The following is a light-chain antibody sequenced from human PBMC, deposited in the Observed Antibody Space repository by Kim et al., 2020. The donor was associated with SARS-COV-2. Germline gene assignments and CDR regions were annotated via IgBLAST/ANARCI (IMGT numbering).Light chain of an antibody. J-gene: IGKJ2*01. CDR1: QMISSW. Sequence: DIHMTQSPSTLSASVGDRVTITCRASQMISSWVAWNQHKPGEAPKILIYKASTLETGVPSRFSGSGSGTEFTLTISSLQPDDFGIYYCQQYNEYPYTLGQGTKLEI. CDR3: QQYNEYPYT. V-gene: IGKV1-5*03. CDR2: KAS.